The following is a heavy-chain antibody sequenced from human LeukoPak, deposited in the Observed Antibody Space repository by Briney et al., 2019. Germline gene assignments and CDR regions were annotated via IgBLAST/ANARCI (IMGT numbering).Heavy chain of an antibody. V-gene: IGHV1-18*01. CDR1: GGTFISYA. Sequence: GASVKVSCKASGGTFISYAISWVRQAPGQGLEGMGWISAYNGNTNYAQKLQGRVTMTTDTSTSTAYMELRSLRSDDTAVYYCARGLRYFDWSDYWGQGTLVTVSS. D-gene: IGHD3-9*01. CDR2: ISAYNGNT. J-gene: IGHJ4*02. CDR3: ARGLRYFDWSDY.